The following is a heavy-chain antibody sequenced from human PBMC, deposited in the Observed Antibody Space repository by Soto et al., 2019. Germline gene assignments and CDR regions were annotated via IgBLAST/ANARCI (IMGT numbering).Heavy chain of an antibody. CDR1: GGSISSSSYY. J-gene: IGHJ6*02. Sequence: SETLSLTCTVSGGSISSSSYYWGWIRQPPGKGLEWIGSIYYSGSTYYNPSLKSRATISVDTSKNQFSLKLSSVTAADTAVYYCARLSYSSGWYGYYYYYGMDVWGQGTTVTVSS. V-gene: IGHV4-39*01. D-gene: IGHD6-19*01. CDR2: IYYSGST. CDR3: ARLSYSSGWYGYYYYYGMDV.